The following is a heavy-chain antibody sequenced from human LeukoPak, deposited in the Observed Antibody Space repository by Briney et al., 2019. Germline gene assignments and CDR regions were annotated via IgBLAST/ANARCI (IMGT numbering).Heavy chain of an antibody. V-gene: IGHV3-30*02. CDR1: GFTFSSYV. J-gene: IGHJ4*02. CDR2: IWYDGSNK. CDR3: AKDRFGSFYYFDY. D-gene: IGHD3-3*01. Sequence: GGSLRLSCAASGFTFSSYVMHWVRQAPGKGLEWVAFIWYDGSNKYYADSVKGRFTISRDNSKNTLYLQMNSLRAEDTAVYYCAKDRFGSFYYFDYWGQGNLVTVSS.